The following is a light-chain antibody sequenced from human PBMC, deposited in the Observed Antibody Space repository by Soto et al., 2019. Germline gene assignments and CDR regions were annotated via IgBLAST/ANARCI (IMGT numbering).Light chain of an antibody. J-gene: IGKJ5*01. V-gene: IGKV3-20*01. Sequence: EIVLTQYPDTMSLSPGESATLSCRASQSVSSRYLAWYQQKPGQAPRLLIYGASSRATGIPDRFSGSGSGTDFTLTISRLEPEDFAVFYCQQYDDSITFGQGTRLEIE. CDR3: QQYDDSIT. CDR1: QSVSSRY. CDR2: GAS.